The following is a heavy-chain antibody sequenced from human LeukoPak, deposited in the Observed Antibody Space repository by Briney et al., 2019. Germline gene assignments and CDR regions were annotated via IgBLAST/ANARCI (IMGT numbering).Heavy chain of an antibody. CDR3: ARAQSGTTVIPYWYFDL. V-gene: IGHV4-59*01. CDR2: IYYSGST. Sequence: PSETLSLTCTVSGGSISSYYWSWIRQPPGKGLEWIGYIYYSGSTNYNPSLKSRVTISVDTSKNQFSLKLSSVTAADTAVYYCARAQSGTTVIPYWYFDLWGRGTLVTVSS. J-gene: IGHJ2*01. CDR1: GGSISSYY. D-gene: IGHD4-17*01.